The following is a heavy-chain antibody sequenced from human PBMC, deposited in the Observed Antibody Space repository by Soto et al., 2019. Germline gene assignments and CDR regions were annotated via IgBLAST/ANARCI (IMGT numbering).Heavy chain of an antibody. V-gene: IGHV1-69*02. J-gene: IGHJ4*02. CDR2: IIPILGIA. D-gene: IGHD5-12*01. Sequence: QVQLVQSGAEVKKPGSSVKVSCKASGGTFSSYTISWVRQAPGQGLEWMGRIIPILGIANYAQKFQGRVTXTAXKSTSTAYMELRSLRSEDTAVYYCAMMATTEAFDYWGQGTLVTVSS. CDR3: AMMATTEAFDY. CDR1: GGTFSSYT.